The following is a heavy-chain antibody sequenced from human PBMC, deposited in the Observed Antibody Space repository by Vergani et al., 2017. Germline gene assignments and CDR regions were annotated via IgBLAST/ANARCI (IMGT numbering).Heavy chain of an antibody. D-gene: IGHD6-13*01. J-gene: IGHJ6*03. Sequence: QVQLVESGGGVVQPGRSLRLSCAASGFTFSSYAMHWVRQAPGQGLEWVAVISYVGSNKYYADSVKGRFTISRDNSKNTLYLQMNSLRAEDTAVYYCAREGIAAAGTGYYMDVWGKGTTVTVSS. V-gene: IGHV3-30*04. CDR1: GFTFSSYA. CDR2: ISYVGSNK. CDR3: AREGIAAAGTGYYMDV.